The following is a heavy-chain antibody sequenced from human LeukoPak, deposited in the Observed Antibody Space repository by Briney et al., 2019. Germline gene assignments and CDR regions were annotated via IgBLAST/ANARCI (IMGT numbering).Heavy chain of an antibody. CDR3: AKARSGGSWTFDI. D-gene: IGHD2-15*01. V-gene: IGHV3-30*02. CDR1: GFTFSSYW. Sequence: GGSLGLSCAASGFTFSSYWMSWVRQAPGQGLEWVAFIPSDGNNKQYADSVKGRVTIFRDNSKNTLYLQMNSLVTEDTAVYYCAKARSGGSWTFDIWGQGTMVIVSS. CDR2: IPSDGNNK. J-gene: IGHJ3*02.